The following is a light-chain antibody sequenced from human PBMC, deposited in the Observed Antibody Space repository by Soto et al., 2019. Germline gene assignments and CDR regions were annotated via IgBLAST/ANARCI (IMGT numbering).Light chain of an antibody. CDR2: WAS. CDR3: QQYYSTPFT. J-gene: IGKJ3*01. CDR1: QSVLYSSNNKNY. Sequence: DIVLTQSPDSLAVSLGERATINCKSSQSVLYSSNNKNYLAWYQQKPGQPPKLLIYWASTRESGVPDRFSGSGSGTDFTLTISSLQAEDVAIYSCQQYYSTPFTFGPLNKVYIK. V-gene: IGKV4-1*01.